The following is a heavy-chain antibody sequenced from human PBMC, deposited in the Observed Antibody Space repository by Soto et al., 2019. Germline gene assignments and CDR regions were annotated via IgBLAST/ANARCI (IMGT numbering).Heavy chain of an antibody. Sequence: ASVKVSCKASGGTFSSYAISWVRHAPGQGLEWMGGIIPIFGTANYAQKFQGRVTITADESTSTAYMELSSLRSEDTAVYYCARDRVAAAVTSWFDPWGQGTLVTVSS. CDR2: IIPIFGTA. CDR1: GGTFSSYA. V-gene: IGHV1-69*13. J-gene: IGHJ5*02. CDR3: ARDRVAAAVTSWFDP. D-gene: IGHD6-13*01.